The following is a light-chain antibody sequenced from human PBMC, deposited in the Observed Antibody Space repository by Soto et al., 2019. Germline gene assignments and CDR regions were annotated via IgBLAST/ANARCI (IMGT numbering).Light chain of an antibody. Sequence: QSALTQPASVSGSPGQSITISCTGPSSDVDVSNYVSWYQQHPGTAPKLIIFDVVNRPSGVSNRFSGSKSGNTASLTISGLQVDDEADYYCVSRHLFGGGTKLTVL. CDR2: DVV. V-gene: IGLV2-14*03. CDR3: VSRHL. J-gene: IGLJ2*01. CDR1: SSDVDVSNY.